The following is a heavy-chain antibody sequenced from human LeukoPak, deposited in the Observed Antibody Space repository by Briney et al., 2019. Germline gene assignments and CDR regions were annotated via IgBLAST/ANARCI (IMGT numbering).Heavy chain of an antibody. Sequence: PGGSLRLSCAASGFIFSDYNMNWVRQAPGKGLEWIPYIGIDSGNTKYADSVKGRFTISADSARNSLYLQMNSLRVEDTAVYYCARDHNYAFDNWGQGTLVTVSS. CDR2: IGIDSGNT. J-gene: IGHJ4*02. D-gene: IGHD1-1*01. CDR3: ARDHNYAFDN. V-gene: IGHV3-11*06. CDR1: GFIFSDYN.